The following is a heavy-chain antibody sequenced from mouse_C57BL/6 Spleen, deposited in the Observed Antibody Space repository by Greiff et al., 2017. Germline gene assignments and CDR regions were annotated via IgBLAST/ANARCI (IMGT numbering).Heavy chain of an antibody. CDR1: GYAFSSSW. Sequence: QVQLQQSGPELVKPGASVKISCKASGYAFSSSWMNWVKQRPGKGLEWIGRIYPGDGDTNYNGKFKGKATLTADKSSSTAYMQLSSLTSEDSAVYFCARHRTSGYAMVYWGQGTSVTVSS. CDR3: ARHRTSGYAMVY. D-gene: IGHD3-2*02. V-gene: IGHV1-82*01. J-gene: IGHJ4*01. CDR2: IYPGDGDT.